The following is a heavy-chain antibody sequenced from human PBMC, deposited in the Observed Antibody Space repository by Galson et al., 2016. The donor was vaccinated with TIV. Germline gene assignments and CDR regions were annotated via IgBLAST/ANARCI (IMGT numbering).Heavy chain of an antibody. D-gene: IGHD3-9*01. CDR2: IIPVLGMT. Sequence: SVKVSCKASGGTFISYTLSWVRQAPGQGLEWMGRIIPVLGMTNYAQKFKGRVTITADRFTGTDYLELSSLKPGDTAVYYCARADSVDISSTEYWGQGTLVTVSS. CDR3: ARADSVDISSTEY. V-gene: IGHV1-69*02. J-gene: IGHJ4*02. CDR1: GGTFISYT.